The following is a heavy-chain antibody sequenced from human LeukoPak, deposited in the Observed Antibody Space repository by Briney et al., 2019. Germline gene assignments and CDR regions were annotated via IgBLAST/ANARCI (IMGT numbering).Heavy chain of an antibody. V-gene: IGHV1-18*01. CDR1: GYTFTSYG. J-gene: IGHJ3*02. D-gene: IGHD1-1*01. CDR2: ISAYNGNT. Sequence: ASVKVSCKASGYTFTSYGISWGRQAPGQGLEWMGWISAYNGNTNYAQKLQGRVTMTTDTSTSTAYMELRSLRSDDTAVYYCARVSGPRALWKGAGAFDIWGQGTMVTVSS. CDR3: ARVSGPRALWKGAGAFDI.